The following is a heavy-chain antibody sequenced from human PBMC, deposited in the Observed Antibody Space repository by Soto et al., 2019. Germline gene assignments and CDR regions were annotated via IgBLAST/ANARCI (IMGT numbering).Heavy chain of an antibody. V-gene: IGHV1-69*10. D-gene: IGHD4-17*01. CDR3: ARALTTVVTDYYYYYYGMDV. J-gene: IGHJ6*02. CDR2: IIPILGIA. CDR1: GGTFSRYA. Sequence: ASVKVSCKASGGTFSRYAISWVRQAPGQGLEWMGGIIPILGIANYAQKFQGRVTITADKSTSTAYMELSSLRSEDTAVYYCARALTTVVTDYYYYYYGMDVWGQGTTVTVSS.